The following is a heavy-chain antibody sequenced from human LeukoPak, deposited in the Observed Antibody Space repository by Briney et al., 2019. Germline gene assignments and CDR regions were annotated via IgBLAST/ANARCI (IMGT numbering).Heavy chain of an antibody. J-gene: IGHJ5*02. D-gene: IGHD6-13*01. CDR1: GFTFDDYA. CDR3: AKGYSSSWYMWFDP. V-gene: IGHV3-9*03. CDR2: ISWNSGSI. Sequence: GRSLRLSCAASGFTFDDYAMHWVRQAPGKGLEWVSGISWNSGSIGYADSVKGRFTISRDNAKNSLYLQMNSLRAEDMALYYCAKGYSSSWYMWFDPWGQGTLVTVSS.